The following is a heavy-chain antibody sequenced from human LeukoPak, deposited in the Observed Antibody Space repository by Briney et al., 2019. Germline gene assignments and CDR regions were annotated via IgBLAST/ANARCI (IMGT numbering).Heavy chain of an antibody. D-gene: IGHD3-22*01. V-gene: IGHV3-33*01. CDR1: GFTLSGIG. CDR3: ARAPRDYDSSGYYLPYYYYYYMDV. Sequence: GGSLSFSGAASGFTLSGIGWPWFPQAPGKGWKGLAVIGYDESNNYYADSVKGRFTISRDNSKNTLYLQMNSLRAEDTAVYYCARAPRDYDSSGYYLPYYYYYYMDVWGQGTTVTVSS. J-gene: IGHJ6*03. CDR2: IGYDESNN.